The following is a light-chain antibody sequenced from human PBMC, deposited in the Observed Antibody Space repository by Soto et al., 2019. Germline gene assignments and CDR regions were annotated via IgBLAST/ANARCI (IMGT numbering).Light chain of an antibody. CDR1: SSDVGGYNY. V-gene: IGLV2-8*01. CDR2: EVS. J-gene: IGLJ1*01. Sequence: QSALTQPPSASGSPGQSVTISCTGTSSDVGGYNYVSWYQQHPGKAPKLMIYEVSKRPSGVPDRFSGPKSGNTASLTVSGLQAEDEADYYCSSYAGSNNSVFGTGTKLTVL. CDR3: SSYAGSNNSV.